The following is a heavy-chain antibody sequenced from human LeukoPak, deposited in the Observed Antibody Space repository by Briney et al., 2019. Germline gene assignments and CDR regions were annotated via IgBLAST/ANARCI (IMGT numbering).Heavy chain of an antibody. CDR1: GGSISSSSYY. Sequence: SETLSLTCTVSGGSISSSSYYWGWIRQPPGKGLEWIGSIYYSGSTYYNPSLKSRVTISVDTSKNQFSLKLSSVTAADTAVYYCARKLGLGEITFGATNIAVAGTRAPWYFDLWGRDTLATVSS. D-gene: IGHD6-19*01. CDR2: IYYSGST. J-gene: IGHJ2*01. V-gene: IGHV4-39*07. CDR3: ARKLGLGEITFGATNIAVAGTRAPWYFDL.